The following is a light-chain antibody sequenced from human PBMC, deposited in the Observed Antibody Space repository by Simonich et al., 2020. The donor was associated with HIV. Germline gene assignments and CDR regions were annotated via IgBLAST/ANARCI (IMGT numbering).Light chain of an antibody. CDR1: QSVLYNSNNKNY. V-gene: IGKV4-1*01. CDR3: QQYYSTPLT. Sequence: DIVMTQSPDSLVVSLGERATINCKSSQSVLYNSNNKNYLAWYQQKTGQPPNLLIYWASTRESGVPDRFSGSGSGTDFTLTISILQAEDVAVYYCQQYYSTPLTFGPGTKVEIK. CDR2: WAS. J-gene: IGKJ3*01.